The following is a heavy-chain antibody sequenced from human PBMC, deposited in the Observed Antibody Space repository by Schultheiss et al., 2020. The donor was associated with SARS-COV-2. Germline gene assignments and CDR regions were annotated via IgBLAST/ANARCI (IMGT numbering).Heavy chain of an antibody. Sequence: SQTLSLTCTVPVGSISSSSYYWGWIRQPPGKGLEWIGSIYYSGSTYYNPSLKSRVTISVDTSMKLFYLKWSSVTAAETAVYYCRRLGTAFDYWGQGTLVTVSS. V-gene: IGHV4-39*01. CDR2: IYYSGST. J-gene: IGHJ4*02. D-gene: IGHD3-16*01. CDR3: RRLGTAFDY. CDR1: VGSISSSSYY.